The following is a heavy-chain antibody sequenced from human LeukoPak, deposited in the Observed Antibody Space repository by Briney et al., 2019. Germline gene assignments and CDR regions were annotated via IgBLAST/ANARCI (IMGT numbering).Heavy chain of an antibody. D-gene: IGHD6-13*01. CDR2: ILPIFGTA. J-gene: IGHJ5*02. CDR1: GGTFSSYA. V-gene: IGHV1-69*05. Sequence: SVKVSCKASGGTFSSYAISWVRQAPGQGLEWMGGILPIFGTANYAQKFQGRVKITTDESTSTAYMELSSLRSEDTAVYYCARAIAAAGTSVFWFDPWGQGTLVTVSS. CDR3: ARAIAAAGTSVFWFDP.